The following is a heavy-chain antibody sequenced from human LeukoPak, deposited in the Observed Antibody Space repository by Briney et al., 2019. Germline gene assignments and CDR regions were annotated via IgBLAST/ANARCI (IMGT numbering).Heavy chain of an antibody. J-gene: IGHJ5*02. V-gene: IGHV3-21*01. CDR1: GFTFSSYA. D-gene: IGHD2-2*03. CDR3: AREMGIVVVPAGLDP. Sequence: GGSLRLSCAASGFTFSSYAMSWVRQAPGKGLEWVSSISSSSSYIYYADSVKGRFTISRDNAKNSLYLQMNSLRAEDTAVYYCAREMGIVVVPAGLDPWGQGTLVTVSS. CDR2: ISSSSSYI.